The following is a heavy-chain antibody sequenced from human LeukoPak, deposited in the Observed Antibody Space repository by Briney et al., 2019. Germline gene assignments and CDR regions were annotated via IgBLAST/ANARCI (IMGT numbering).Heavy chain of an antibody. CDR3: ARGLDFWSGGDAFDI. CDR1: GYTFTSYD. V-gene: IGHV1-8*01. CDR2: MNPNSGNT. Sequence: ASVKVSCKASGYTFTSYDINWVRQATGQGLEWMGWMNPNSGNTGYAQKFQGRVTMTRDTSISTAYMELSSLRSEDTAVYYCARGLDFWSGGDAFDIWGQGTMVTVSS. D-gene: IGHD3-3*01. J-gene: IGHJ3*02.